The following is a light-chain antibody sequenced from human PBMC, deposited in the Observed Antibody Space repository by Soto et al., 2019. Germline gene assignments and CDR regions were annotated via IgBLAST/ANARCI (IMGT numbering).Light chain of an antibody. CDR3: SSYARSSTLVV. V-gene: IGLV2-14*01. J-gene: IGLJ2*01. Sequence: QSALTQPASVSWSPGQSITISCTGTSSDVGAYNFVSWYQQHPGKAPKVMIYDVSNRPSGVSNRFSGSKSGNTASLTISGLQAEDEADYYCSSYARSSTLVVFGGGTKLTVL. CDR2: DVS. CDR1: SSDVGAYNF.